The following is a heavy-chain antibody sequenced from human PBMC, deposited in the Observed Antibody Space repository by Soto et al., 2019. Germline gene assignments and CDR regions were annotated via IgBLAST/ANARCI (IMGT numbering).Heavy chain of an antibody. V-gene: IGHV3-23*01. CDR2: ISGGGSST. CDR1: GFTFSDYV. D-gene: IGHD4-17*01. Sequence: PGGSLRLSCTASGFTFSDYVMSWVRQAPGRGLEWVSAISGGGSSTFYADSVKGRFVISRDNSKNTIHLQLDSLRAEDTAVYYCASRYGDSFDYWGQGTLVTVSS. J-gene: IGHJ4*02. CDR3: ASRYGDSFDY.